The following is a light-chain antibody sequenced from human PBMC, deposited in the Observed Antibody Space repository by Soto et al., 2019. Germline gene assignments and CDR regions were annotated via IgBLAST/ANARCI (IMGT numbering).Light chain of an antibody. CDR3: QQYNTGPPWT. J-gene: IGKJ1*01. V-gene: IGKV3-15*01. CDR1: QNIAGN. CDR2: NAS. Sequence: EIVMTQYPPTLSASPGERVTLSCRASQNIAGNLAWYQQKPGQAPRLLIDNASTRATGVPARFSGSGSGRDGRKYTLTISSLQSEDYPVYYWQQYNTGPPWTFGQGTKVEIK.